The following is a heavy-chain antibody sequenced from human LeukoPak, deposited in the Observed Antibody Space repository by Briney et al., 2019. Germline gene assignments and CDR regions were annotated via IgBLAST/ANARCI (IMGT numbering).Heavy chain of an antibody. Sequence: PGGSLRLSCAASGFTFDDYAMHWVRQAPGKGLEWVSLISWDGGSTYYADSVKGRFTISRDNSKNSLYLQMNSLRAEDTALYYCAKGGGQQLVLDYWGQGTLVTVSS. CDR3: AKGGGQQLVLDY. J-gene: IGHJ4*02. V-gene: IGHV3-43D*03. CDR1: GFTFDDYA. CDR2: ISWDGGST. D-gene: IGHD6-13*01.